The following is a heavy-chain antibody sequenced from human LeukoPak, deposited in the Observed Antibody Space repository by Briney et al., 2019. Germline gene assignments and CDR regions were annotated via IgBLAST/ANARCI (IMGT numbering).Heavy chain of an antibody. CDR3: ARGHLLRYFDWFTY. V-gene: IGHV1-24*01. Sequence: GASVKVSCKVSGYTLTELSMHWVRQAPGKGLEWMGGFDPEDGETIYAQKFQGRVTITRDTSASTAYMELSSLRSEDTAVYYCARGHLLRYFDWFTYWGQGTLVTVSS. CDR1: GYTLTELS. CDR2: FDPEDGET. D-gene: IGHD3-9*01. J-gene: IGHJ4*02.